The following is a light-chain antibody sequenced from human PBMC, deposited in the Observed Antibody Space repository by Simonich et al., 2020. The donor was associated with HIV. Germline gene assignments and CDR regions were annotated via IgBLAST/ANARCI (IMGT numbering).Light chain of an antibody. CDR1: QSVLYSSNNKNY. Sequence: DIVMTQSPASLAVSLGERATINCKSSQSVLYSSNNKNYLAWYQQKPGQPPKLLIYCASTRESGVPDRFSCSGSGPDFTLTISSLQAEDLAVYYCQQYYDTPYTFGQGTKLEIK. V-gene: IGKV4-1*01. CDR3: QQYYDTPYT. J-gene: IGKJ2*01. CDR2: CAS.